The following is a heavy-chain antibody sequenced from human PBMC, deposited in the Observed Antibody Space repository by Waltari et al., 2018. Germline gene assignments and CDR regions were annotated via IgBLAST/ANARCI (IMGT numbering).Heavy chain of an antibody. V-gene: IGHV4-34*01. CDR3: ARPIDYYDSSGSGAFDI. D-gene: IGHD3-22*01. J-gene: IGHJ3*02. CDR2: INHSGST. Sequence: QVQLQQWGAGLLKPSETLSLTCAVYGGSFSGYYWSWIRPPPGKGLEWIGEINHSGSTNYNPSLKSRVTISVDTSKNQFSLKLSSVTAADTAVYYCARPIDYYDSSGSGAFDIWGQGTMVTVSS. CDR1: GGSFSGYY.